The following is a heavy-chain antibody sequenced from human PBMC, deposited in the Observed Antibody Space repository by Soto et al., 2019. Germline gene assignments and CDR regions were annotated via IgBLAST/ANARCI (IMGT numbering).Heavy chain of an antibody. D-gene: IGHD1-20*01. J-gene: IGHJ3*02. CDR3: AFFYNWNHLYPFDI. V-gene: IGHV3-30*03. CDR1: GFTFSGYG. CDR2: ISYYGTNE. Sequence: GGSLILSCEASGFTFSGYGMHWVRQAPGKGLEWVAVISYYGTNEYYEDSVKGRFTISRDNSKNTLYLQMNSLRIEDTAVYFCAFFYNWNHLYPFDIWGQGTMVTVSS.